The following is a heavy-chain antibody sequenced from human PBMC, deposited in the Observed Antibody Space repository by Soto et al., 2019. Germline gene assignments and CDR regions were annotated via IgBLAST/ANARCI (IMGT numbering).Heavy chain of an antibody. Sequence: GGSLRLSCAASGFTFSSYSMNWVRQAPGKGLEWVSSISSSSSYIYYADSVKGRFTISRDNAKNSLYLQMNSLRAEDTAVYYCARDMYSSGWYRDYWGQGTLVTVSS. CDR3: ARDMYSSGWYRDY. D-gene: IGHD6-19*01. CDR1: GFTFSSYS. CDR2: ISSSSSYI. J-gene: IGHJ4*02. V-gene: IGHV3-21*01.